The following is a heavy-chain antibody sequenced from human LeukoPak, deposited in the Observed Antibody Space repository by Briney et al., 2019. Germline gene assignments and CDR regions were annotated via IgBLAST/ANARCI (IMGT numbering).Heavy chain of an antibody. CDR1: GYTFTSYD. Sequence: ASVKVSCKASGYTFTSYDINWVRQATGQGLEWMGWMNPNSGNTGYAQKFQGRVTMTRNTSISTAYMELSSLRSEDTAVYYCARGHEPIKYGDYPTRDYYYYGMDVWGQGTTVTVSS. V-gene: IGHV1-8*01. J-gene: IGHJ6*02. CDR3: ARGHEPIKYGDYPTRDYYYYGMDV. CDR2: MNPNSGNT. D-gene: IGHD4-17*01.